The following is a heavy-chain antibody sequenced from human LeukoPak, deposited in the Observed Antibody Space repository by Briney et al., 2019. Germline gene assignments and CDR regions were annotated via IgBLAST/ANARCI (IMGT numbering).Heavy chain of an antibody. J-gene: IGHJ5*02. D-gene: IGHD4-11*01. CDR1: GGSFGNYY. CDR2: IYDSGTT. Sequence: SETLSLTCTVSGGSFGNYYWSWIRQPPGKGLEWIGYIYDSGTTNYNPSLKSRVTISVDTATNQFSLKLRSVTAADTAVYYCARGMTTVSDNWFDPWGQGTLVTVSS. CDR3: ARGMTTVSDNWFDP. V-gene: IGHV4-59*01.